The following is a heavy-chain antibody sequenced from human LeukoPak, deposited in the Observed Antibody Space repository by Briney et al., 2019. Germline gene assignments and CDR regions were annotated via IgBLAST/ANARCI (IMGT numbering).Heavy chain of an antibody. D-gene: IGHD1-1*01. V-gene: IGHV4-59*01. Sequence: ASQTLSLTCTVSGGSISSYYWSWIRQPPGKGLEWIGYIYYSGSTNYNPSLKSRVTISVDTSKNQFSLKLSSVTAADTAVYYCARTAGTTAYFDYWGQGTLVTVSS. J-gene: IGHJ4*02. CDR3: ARTAGTTAYFDY. CDR1: GGSISSYY. CDR2: IYYSGST.